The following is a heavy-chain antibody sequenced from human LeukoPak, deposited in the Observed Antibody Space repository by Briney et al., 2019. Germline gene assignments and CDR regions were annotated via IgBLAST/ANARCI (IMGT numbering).Heavy chain of an antibody. CDR3: ARDEGGSGWPNHAA. Sequence: GGSLRLSCAASGFTFSSYWMSWVRQAPGKGLEWVANIKQDGSEKYYVDSVKGRFTISRDNAKNSLYLQVNSLRAEDTAVYYCARDEGGSGWPNHAAWGQGTLVTVST. CDR1: GFTFSSYW. CDR2: IKQDGSEK. J-gene: IGHJ4*02. D-gene: IGHD6-19*01. V-gene: IGHV3-7*01.